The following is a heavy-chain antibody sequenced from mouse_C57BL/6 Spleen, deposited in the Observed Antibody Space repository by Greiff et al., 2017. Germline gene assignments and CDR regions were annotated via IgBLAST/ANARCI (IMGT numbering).Heavy chain of an antibody. J-gene: IGHJ2*01. Sequence: EVQLQESGPGLVKPSQSLSLTCSVTGYSITSGYYWNWIRQFPGNKLEWMGYISYDGSNNYNPSLKNRISITRDPSKNQFFLKLNSVTTEDTATYYCARRGYEGYFDYWGKGTTLTVSS. CDR2: ISYDGSN. D-gene: IGHD2-14*01. CDR3: ARRGYEGYFDY. V-gene: IGHV3-6*01. CDR1: GYSITSGYY.